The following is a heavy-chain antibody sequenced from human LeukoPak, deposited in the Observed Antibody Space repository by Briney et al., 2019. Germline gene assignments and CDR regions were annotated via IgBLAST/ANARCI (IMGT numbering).Heavy chain of an antibody. Sequence: GESLKISCKGFGYTFTNYWIGWVRQMPGKGLEFMGIIYPGDSDTRYSPSFQGQVTISVDKSINTAYLQWNSLKASDSAMYYCARAGYSNRWDGVDYWGQGTLVTVSS. V-gene: IGHV5-51*01. CDR2: IYPGDSDT. CDR1: GYTFTNYW. D-gene: IGHD2/OR15-2a*01. CDR3: ARAGYSNRWDGVDY. J-gene: IGHJ4*02.